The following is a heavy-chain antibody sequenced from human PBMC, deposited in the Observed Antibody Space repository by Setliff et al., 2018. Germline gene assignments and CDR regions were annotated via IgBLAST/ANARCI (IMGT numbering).Heavy chain of an antibody. V-gene: IGHV4-59*01. Sequence: KPSETLSLTCSVSGDSMSTYYWNWIRQSPGKGLEWIGNIYYGGSANYNPSLKSRVTISVDMSKNQFSLRLNSLTAADTAIYYCARGNMFDGSGRWFDYWGQGTLVTVSS. J-gene: IGHJ4*02. CDR2: IYYGGSA. D-gene: IGHD3-10*01. CDR3: ARGNMFDGSGRWFDY. CDR1: GDSMSTYY.